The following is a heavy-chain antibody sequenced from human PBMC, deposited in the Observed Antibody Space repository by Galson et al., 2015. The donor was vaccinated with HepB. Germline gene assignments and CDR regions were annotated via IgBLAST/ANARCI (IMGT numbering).Heavy chain of an antibody. V-gene: IGHV1-2*02. CDR2: INPNSGGT. J-gene: IGHJ4*02. CDR1: GYTCSDYY. CDR3: ARDDGSYSTGTFHY. Sequence: SVKVSCKASGYTCSDYYMHWARQAPGQGLEWMGWINPNSGGTNYAQNFQGRVTMTLDTSITTAYMELRRLRSDDTAVYYCARDDGSYSTGTFHYWGQGTLVTVSS. D-gene: IGHD1-26*01.